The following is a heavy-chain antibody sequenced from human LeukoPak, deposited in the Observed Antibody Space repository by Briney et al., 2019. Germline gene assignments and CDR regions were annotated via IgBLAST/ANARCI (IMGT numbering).Heavy chain of an antibody. CDR2: VSSDGSID. Sequence: GGSLRLSCAASGFSFSSYGMHWVRQAPGKGLEWVAVVSSDGSIDYYADSVRGRFTVSKDNSKNTLYLQVNSLRVEDTAVYYCTREGMGTTFSAWFDPWGQGTLVTVPS. J-gene: IGHJ5*02. V-gene: IGHV3-30*03. D-gene: IGHD1-7*01. CDR1: GFSFSSYG. CDR3: TREGMGTTFSAWFDP.